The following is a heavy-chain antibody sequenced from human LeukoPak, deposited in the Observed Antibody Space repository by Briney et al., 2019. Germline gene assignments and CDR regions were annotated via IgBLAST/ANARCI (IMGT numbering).Heavy chain of an antibody. Sequence: PSETLTLTCAVYGGSFSGYYWSWIRQPPGKGLEWIGEINHSGSTNDNPSLKSRVTISVDTSKNQFSLKLSSVTAADTAVYYCARIHHYNGSGSYYKLNDYWGQGTLVTVSS. J-gene: IGHJ4*02. V-gene: IGHV4-34*01. CDR3: ARIHHYNGSGSYYKLNDY. D-gene: IGHD3-10*01. CDR1: GGSFSGYY. CDR2: INHSGST.